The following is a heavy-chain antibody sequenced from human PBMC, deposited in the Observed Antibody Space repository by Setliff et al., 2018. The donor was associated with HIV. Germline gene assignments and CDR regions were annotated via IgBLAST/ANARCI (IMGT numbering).Heavy chain of an antibody. Sequence: PGGSLRLSCAASGFTFSSYSMNWVRQAPGKGLEWVSSMSSRSPYIYYADSVKGRFIISRDNAKNSLFLQMNSLRAEDTAVYYCARAYNVYDYRFDSSGYDYWGQGTLVTVSS. CDR1: GFTFSSYS. CDR2: MSSRSPYI. CDR3: ARAYNVYDYRFDSSGYDY. V-gene: IGHV3-21*04. J-gene: IGHJ4*02. D-gene: IGHD3-22*01.